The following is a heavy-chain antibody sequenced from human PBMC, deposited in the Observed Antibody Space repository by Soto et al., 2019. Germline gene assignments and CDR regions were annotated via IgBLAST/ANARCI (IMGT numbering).Heavy chain of an antibody. J-gene: IGHJ6*02. CDR2: IYYSGST. V-gene: IGHV4-59*12. Sequence: TSETLSLTCTVSGGSISSYYWSWIRQPPGKGLEWIGYIYYSGSTNYNPSLKSRVTISVDTSKNQFSLKLSSVTAADTAVYYCARDRAAALDVWGQGTTVTVSS. CDR3: ARDRAAALDV. D-gene: IGHD6-13*01. CDR1: GGSISSYY.